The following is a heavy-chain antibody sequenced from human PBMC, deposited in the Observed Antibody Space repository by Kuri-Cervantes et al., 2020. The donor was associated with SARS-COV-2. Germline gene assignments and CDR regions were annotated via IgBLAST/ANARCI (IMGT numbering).Heavy chain of an antibody. Sequence: GGSLRLSCKGSGYSFTSYWIGWVRQMPGKGLEWMGIIYPGDSDTRYSPSFQGQVTISADKSISTAYLQWSSLKASDTAMYYCARSYYDFWSGSLDAFDIWGQGTTVTVSS. CDR2: IYPGDSDT. J-gene: IGHJ3*02. V-gene: IGHV5-51*01. CDR3: ARSYYDFWSGSLDAFDI. D-gene: IGHD3-3*01. CDR1: GYSFTSYW.